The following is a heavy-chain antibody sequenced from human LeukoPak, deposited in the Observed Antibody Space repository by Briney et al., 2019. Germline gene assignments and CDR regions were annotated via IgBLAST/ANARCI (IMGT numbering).Heavy chain of an antibody. Sequence: SQTLSLTCNVSGGSINTANYYWTWIRQPPGKGLEWIGYISYSGTPYYNPSLNSRVTISLDTSKNQLSLILNSVTAADTAMYYCARDRYGDFEDYWGQGTLVTVSS. J-gene: IGHJ4*02. V-gene: IGHV4-30-4*08. CDR2: ISYSGTP. CDR1: GGSINTANYY. CDR3: ARDRYGDFEDY. D-gene: IGHD4-17*01.